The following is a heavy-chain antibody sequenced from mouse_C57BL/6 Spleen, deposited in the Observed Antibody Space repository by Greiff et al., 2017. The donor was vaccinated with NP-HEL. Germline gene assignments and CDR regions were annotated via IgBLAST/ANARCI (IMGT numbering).Heavy chain of an antibody. Sequence: EVQLQESGPGLAKPSQTLSLTCSVTGYSITSDYWNWIRKFPGNKLEYMGYISYSGSTYYNPSLKSRISITRDTSKNQYYLQLNSVTTEDTATYYCARSLSTMVTTVYYAMDYWGQGTSVTVSS. J-gene: IGHJ4*01. CDR1: GYSITSDY. CDR2: ISYSGST. CDR3: ARSLSTMVTTVYYAMDY. D-gene: IGHD2-2*01. V-gene: IGHV3-8*01.